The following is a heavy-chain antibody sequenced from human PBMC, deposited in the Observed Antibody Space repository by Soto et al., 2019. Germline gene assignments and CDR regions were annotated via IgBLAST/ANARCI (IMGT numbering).Heavy chain of an antibody. CDR1: GFTFSSYA. J-gene: IGHJ4*02. CDR3: ATLEYSSSRGGDY. D-gene: IGHD6-13*01. V-gene: IGHV3-23*01. CDR2: ISGSGGST. Sequence: GGSLRLSCAASGFTFSSYAMSLVRQAPGKGLEWVSAISGSGGSTYYADSVKGRFTISRDNSKNTLYLQMNSLRAEDTAVYYCATLEYSSSRGGDYWGQGTLVTVSS.